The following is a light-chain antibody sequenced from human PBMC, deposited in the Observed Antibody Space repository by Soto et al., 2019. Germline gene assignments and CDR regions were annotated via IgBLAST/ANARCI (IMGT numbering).Light chain of an antibody. Sequence: DIGMTQSPDSLAVSLGERATVNCKSSQSILHSSNNRNYLTWYQQKPVQSPKMLINWASTRASGVPDRFSGSGSGTDFSPTISSLQAEDVAVYYCQQHYSTPATFGQGTKLEIK. CDR3: QQHYSTPAT. CDR2: WAS. CDR1: QSILHSSNNRNY. J-gene: IGKJ2*01. V-gene: IGKV4-1*01.